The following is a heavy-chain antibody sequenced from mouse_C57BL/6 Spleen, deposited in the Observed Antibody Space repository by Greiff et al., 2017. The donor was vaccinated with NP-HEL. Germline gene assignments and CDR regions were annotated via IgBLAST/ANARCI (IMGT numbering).Heavy chain of an antibody. J-gene: IGHJ1*03. Sequence: VQLQQPGAELVKPGASVKLSCKASGYTFTSYWMHWVKQRPGRGLEWIGRIDPHSGGTKYNEKFKSKATLTVDKPSSTAYMQLRRLTSEDSAVYYCARGRITTVVAHWYFDVWGTGTTVTVSS. D-gene: IGHD1-1*01. CDR2: IDPHSGGT. CDR3: ARGRITTVVAHWYFDV. CDR1: GYTFTSYW. V-gene: IGHV1-72*01.